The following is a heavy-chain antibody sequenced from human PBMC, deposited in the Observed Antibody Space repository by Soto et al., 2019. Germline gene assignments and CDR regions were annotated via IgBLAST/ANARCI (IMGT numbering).Heavy chain of an antibody. CDR1: VGTFSSYA. D-gene: IGHD2-15*01. CDR3: ARGLGGSGPRFDY. CDR2: IIPVFGTA. J-gene: IGHJ4*02. V-gene: IGHV1-69*13. Sequence: GXSVKVSCKASVGTFSSYAISWVRQAPGQGLEWMGGIIPVFGTANYAQKFQGRVTITADESTSTAYMELSSLRSEDTAVYYCARGLGGSGPRFDYWGQGTLVTVSS.